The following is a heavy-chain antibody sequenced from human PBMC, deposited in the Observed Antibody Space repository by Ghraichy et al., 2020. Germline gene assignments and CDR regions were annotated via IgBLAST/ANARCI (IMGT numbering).Heavy chain of an antibody. CDR3: ARPYYYDSSGDSSNYYMDV. V-gene: IGHV4-59*08. J-gene: IGHJ6*03. D-gene: IGHD3-22*01. CDR2: IYYSGST. Sequence: SETLSLTCTVSGGSISSHYWSWIRQPPGKGLEWIGYIYYSGSTKYNPSLKSRVTISIDTSKKQFSLKLSSVTAADTAVYYCARPYYYDSSGDSSNYYMDVWGKGTTVTVSS. CDR1: GGSISSHY.